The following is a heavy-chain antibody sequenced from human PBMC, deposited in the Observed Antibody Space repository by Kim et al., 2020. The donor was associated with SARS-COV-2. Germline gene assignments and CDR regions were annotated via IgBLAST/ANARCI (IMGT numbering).Heavy chain of an antibody. CDR3: ARARYCSGGSCYYYYGMDV. D-gene: IGHD2-15*01. V-gene: IGHV5-51*01. CDR1: GYSFTSYW. CDR2: IYPGDSDT. Sequence: GESLKISCKGSGYSFTSYWIGWVRQMPGKGLEWMGNIYPGDSDTRYSPSFQGQVTISADKSISTAYLQWSSLKASDTAMYYCARARYCSGGSCYYYYGMDVWGQGTTVTVSS. J-gene: IGHJ6*02.